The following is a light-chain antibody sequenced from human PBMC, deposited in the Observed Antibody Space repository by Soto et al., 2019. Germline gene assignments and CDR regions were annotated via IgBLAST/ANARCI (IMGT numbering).Light chain of an antibody. Sequence: DVVMTQSPLSLPVTLGQPASISCRSNQSLVYSDGNAYLNWFQQRPGQSPRRLIYKVSNRDSRVADRFSGSGSGTDSTLKISRVEAEGVGVYYCMQGTYWPRTFGQGTKVDIK. V-gene: IGKV2-30*01. CDR1: QSLVYSDGNAY. J-gene: IGKJ1*01. CDR2: KVS. CDR3: MQGTYWPRT.